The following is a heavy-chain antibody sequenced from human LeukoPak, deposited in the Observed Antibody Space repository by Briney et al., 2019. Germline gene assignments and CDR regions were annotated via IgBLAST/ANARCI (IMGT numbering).Heavy chain of an antibody. J-gene: IGHJ4*02. CDR3: ARTKYSIAVAGPFDY. CDR2: ISSNGGST. CDR1: GFTFSSYA. D-gene: IGHD6-19*01. Sequence: GESLKISCAASGFTFSSYAMHWVRQAPGKGLEYVSAISSNGGSTYYANSVKGRFTISRDNSKNTLYLQMGSLRAEDMAVYYCARTKYSIAVAGPFDYWGQGTLVTVSS. V-gene: IGHV3-64*01.